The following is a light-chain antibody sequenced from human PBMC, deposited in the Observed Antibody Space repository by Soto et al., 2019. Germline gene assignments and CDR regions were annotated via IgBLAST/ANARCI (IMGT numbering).Light chain of an antibody. CDR1: QSISNW. CDR3: QQYNNS. Sequence: DIQTTQSPSTLSASVGDRVTITCRASQSISNWLAWYQQKPGKAPKLLIYKASNLESGVPSRFSGSGSGTEFTLTISSLQPDDFATYYCQQYNNSFGGGTKVEIK. CDR2: KAS. J-gene: IGKJ4*01. V-gene: IGKV1-5*03.